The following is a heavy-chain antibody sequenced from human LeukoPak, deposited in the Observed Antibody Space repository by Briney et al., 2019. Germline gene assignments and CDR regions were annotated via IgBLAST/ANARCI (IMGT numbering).Heavy chain of an antibody. D-gene: IGHD2-2*01. Sequence: ASVKVSCKASGYTFTGYYMHWVRQAPGQGLEWTGWINPNSGGTNYAQKFQGRVTMTRDTSISTAYMELSRLRSDDTAVYYCARGYGEYQLLWDDYWGQGTLVTVSS. J-gene: IGHJ4*02. CDR3: ARGYGEYQLLWDDY. CDR2: INPNSGGT. CDR1: GYTFTGYY. V-gene: IGHV1-2*02.